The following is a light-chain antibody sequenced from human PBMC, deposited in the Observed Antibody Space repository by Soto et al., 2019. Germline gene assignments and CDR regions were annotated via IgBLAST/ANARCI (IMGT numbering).Light chain of an antibody. CDR2: GAS. CDR1: QSVSSSY. CDR3: QQYGSSPRT. J-gene: IGKJ1*01. Sequence: EIVWTQSPGTLSLSPGERATLSCRASQSVSSSYLAWYQQKPGQAPRLLMYGASSRTTGTPDMFSRSGSGTDFTLTISRLEPEDLAVYSCQQYGSSPRTFGQGTKVEIK. V-gene: IGKV3-20*01.